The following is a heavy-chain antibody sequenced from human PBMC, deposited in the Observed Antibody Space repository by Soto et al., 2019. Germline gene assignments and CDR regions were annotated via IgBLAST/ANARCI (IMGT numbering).Heavy chain of an antibody. J-gene: IGHJ6*02. V-gene: IGHV4-39*01. Sequence: QLQLQESGPGLVKPSETLSLTCTVSGGSISSSSYYWGWIRQPPGKGLEWIGSIYYSGSTYYNPSLKSRVTISVDTSKNQFSLKLSSVTAADTAVYYCARLVSEYQLPLYYYYGMDVWGQGTTVTVSS. CDR2: IYYSGST. D-gene: IGHD2-2*01. CDR1: GGSISSSSYY. CDR3: ARLVSEYQLPLYYYYGMDV.